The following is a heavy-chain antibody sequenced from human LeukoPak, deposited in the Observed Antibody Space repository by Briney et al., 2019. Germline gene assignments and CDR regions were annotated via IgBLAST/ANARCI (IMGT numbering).Heavy chain of an antibody. CDR1: GFSLSTSAVG. CDR3: AHDSPGNYGFDV. CDR2: IYGNDVK. Sequence: GSGPTLVNPTQTLTLTCTFSGFSLSTSAVGVAWIRQPPGKALEWLALIYGNDVKRYSPSLRTRLTISKDTSENQVVLTMTTVDPVDTATYYCAHDSPGNYGFDVWGQGTLVTVSS. D-gene: IGHD3-9*01. J-gene: IGHJ4*02. V-gene: IGHV2-5*01.